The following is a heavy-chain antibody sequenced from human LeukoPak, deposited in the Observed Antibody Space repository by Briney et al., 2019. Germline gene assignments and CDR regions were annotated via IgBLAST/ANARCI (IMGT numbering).Heavy chain of an antibody. V-gene: IGHV4-4*02. CDR1: GGSIISSNW. CDR3: ASRGYDYVWGSHGAFDI. J-gene: IGHJ3*02. D-gene: IGHD3-16*01. Sequence: SETLSHTCAVSGGSIISSNWWSWVRQPPGRGLEWIGEIHHTGSTNYNPSLKSRVTISVDRSKNQFSLKLSSVTAADTAVYYCASRGYDYVWGSHGAFDIWGQGTMVTVSS. CDR2: IHHTGST.